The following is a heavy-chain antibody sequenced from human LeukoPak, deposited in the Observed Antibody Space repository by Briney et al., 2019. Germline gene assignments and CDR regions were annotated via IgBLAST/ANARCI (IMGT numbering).Heavy chain of an antibody. CDR3: ARTEDTAMASRYYYYYMDV. CDR2: ISAYNGNT. Sequence: ASVKVSCKASGYTSTSYGISWVRQAPGQGLEWMGWISAYNGNTNYAQKLQGRVTMTTDTSTSTAYMELRSLRSDDTAVYYCARTEDTAMASRYYYYYMDVWGKGTTVTVSS. J-gene: IGHJ6*03. D-gene: IGHD5-18*01. V-gene: IGHV1-18*01. CDR1: GYTSTSYG.